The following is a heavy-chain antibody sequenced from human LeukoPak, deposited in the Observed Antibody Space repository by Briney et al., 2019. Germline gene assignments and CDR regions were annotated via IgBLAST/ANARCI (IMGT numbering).Heavy chain of an antibody. CDR3: AKSRLSGINDAFDI. CDR2: ISGSAVIT. J-gene: IGHJ3*02. CDR1: GLTFINFG. V-gene: IGHV3-23*01. D-gene: IGHD3-3*01. Sequence: PGGSLRLSCATSGLTFINFGMTWVRQAPGKGLEWVSAISGSAVITFYADSAKGRFTISRDNSKNTLYLQMNSLRAEDTALYYCAKSRLSGINDAFDIWGQGTMTVSS.